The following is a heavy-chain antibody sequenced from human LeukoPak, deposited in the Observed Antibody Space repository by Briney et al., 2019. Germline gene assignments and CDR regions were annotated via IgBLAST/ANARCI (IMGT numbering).Heavy chain of an antibody. Sequence: PGRSLRLSCAASGFTFSSYGMHSVRQAPGKGLEWVAVIWYDGSNKYYADSVRGRFTISRDNSKNTLYLQMNSLRAEDTAVYYCARDVSDYGDYSDYWGQGTLVTVSS. J-gene: IGHJ4*02. V-gene: IGHV3-33*01. CDR1: GFTFSSYG. D-gene: IGHD4-17*01. CDR2: IWYDGSNK. CDR3: ARDVSDYGDYSDY.